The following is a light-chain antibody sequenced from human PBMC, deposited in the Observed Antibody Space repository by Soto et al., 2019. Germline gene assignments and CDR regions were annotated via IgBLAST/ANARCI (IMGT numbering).Light chain of an antibody. CDR1: SNDVGAYNY. CDR3: SSYTSSNTYV. V-gene: IGLV2-14*03. Sequence: LAQPASGSGAPGQSIPISCPGTSNDVGAYNYVSWYQQHPGKAPKLMIYDVSNRPSGVSNRFSGSKSGNTASLTISGLQAEDEADYYCSSYTSSNTYVFGTGTKVTVL. J-gene: IGLJ1*01. CDR2: DVS.